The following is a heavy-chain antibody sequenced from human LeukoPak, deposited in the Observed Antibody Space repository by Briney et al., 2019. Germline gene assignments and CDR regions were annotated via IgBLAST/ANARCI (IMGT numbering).Heavy chain of an antibody. CDR1: GGSISSSSSY. J-gene: IGHJ4*02. Sequence: TETLSLTCPVAGGSISSSSSYWGKIRQPPGKGLEWIGSIYSVGSTYYNPSLKSRVTISVGTSKNQFSLKLNSVTDADTAVYYCAGPYSSSWPFDSWGQGTLATVSS. V-gene: IGHV4-39*01. CDR3: AGPYSSSWPFDS. CDR2: IYSVGST. D-gene: IGHD6-13*01.